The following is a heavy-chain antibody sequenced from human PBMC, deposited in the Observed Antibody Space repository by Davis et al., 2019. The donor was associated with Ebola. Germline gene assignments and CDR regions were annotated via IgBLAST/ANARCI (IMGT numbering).Heavy chain of an antibody. Sequence: SETLSLTCTVSGCSMSGHSWGWIRQSPGKGLEWVGTILYSGNTNSNPSLKSRITLSLDTSENQFSLRLNSVAAADTAVYYCARNGESSGYDFWFDPWGQGTLVTVSS. J-gene: IGHJ5*02. V-gene: IGHV4-59*11. CDR1: GCSMSGHS. D-gene: IGHD5-12*01. CDR2: ILYSGNT. CDR3: ARNGESSGYDFWFDP.